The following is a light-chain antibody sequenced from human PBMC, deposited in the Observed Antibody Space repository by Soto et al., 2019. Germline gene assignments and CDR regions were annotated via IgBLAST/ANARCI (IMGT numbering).Light chain of an antibody. Sequence: EIVLTQSPATLSLSPGERASLSCRASQSVTTYLAWYQQKPGQAPRLLIYDSSNRATGIPARFSGNGSGTDFNITISSLESEDFAVYYCQQRVNRVTFGGVTMVDVK. CDR2: DSS. CDR3: QQRVNRVT. J-gene: IGKJ4*01. CDR1: QSVTTY. V-gene: IGKV3-11*01.